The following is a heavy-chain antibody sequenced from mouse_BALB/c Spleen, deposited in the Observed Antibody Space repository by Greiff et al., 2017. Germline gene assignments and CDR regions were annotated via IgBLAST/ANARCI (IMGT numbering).Heavy chain of an antibody. CDR2: INSNGGST. J-gene: IGHJ4*01. Sequence: EVQRVESGGGLVKLGGSLKLSCAASGFTFSSYYMSWVRQTPEKRLELVAAINSNGGSTYYPDTVKGRFTISRDNAKNTLYLQMSSLKSEDTALYYCARTGNRYAMDYWGQGTSVTVSS. D-gene: IGHD2-1*01. CDR1: GFTFSSYY. V-gene: IGHV5-6-2*01. CDR3: ARTGNRYAMDY.